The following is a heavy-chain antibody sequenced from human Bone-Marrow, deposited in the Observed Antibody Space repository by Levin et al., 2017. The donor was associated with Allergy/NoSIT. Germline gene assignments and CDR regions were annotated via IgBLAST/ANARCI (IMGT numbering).Heavy chain of an antibody. Sequence: GGSLRLSCEAAGFTFSDFYLSWIRQAPGKGLEWLSFISGRGDVTDYADSVKGRFTISRDNAKNSIYLQMDSLGAEYTALYFCAGYFAYWGRGTQVTVSS. CDR3: AGYFAY. V-gene: IGHV3-11*01. CDR2: ISGRGDVT. CDR1: GFTFSDFY. J-gene: IGHJ4*02.